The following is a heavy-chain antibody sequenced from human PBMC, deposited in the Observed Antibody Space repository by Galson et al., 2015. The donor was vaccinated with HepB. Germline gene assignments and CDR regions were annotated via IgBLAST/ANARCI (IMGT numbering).Heavy chain of an antibody. D-gene: IGHD3-22*01. J-gene: IGHJ4*02. Sequence: SVKVSCKASGGTFSSYAISWVRQAPGQGLEWMGGIIPIFGTANYAQKFQGRVTITADESTSTAYMELSSLRSEDTAVYYCARVTDWGYYDSSGYSFDYWGQGTLVTVSS. CDR3: ARVTDWGYYDSSGYSFDY. CDR2: IIPIFGTA. V-gene: IGHV1-69*13. CDR1: GGTFSSYA.